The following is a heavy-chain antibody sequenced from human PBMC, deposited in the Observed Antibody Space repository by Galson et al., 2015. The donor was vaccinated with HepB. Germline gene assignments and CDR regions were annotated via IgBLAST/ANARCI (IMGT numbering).Heavy chain of an antibody. CDR3: ARVGWDYDFWSGYYGYYYYYYGMDV. Sequence: SLRLSCAASGFTFSSYAMHWVRQAPGKGLEWVAVISYDGSNKYYADSVKGRFTISRDNSKNTLYLQMNSLRAEDTAVYYCARVGWDYDFWSGYYGYYYYYYGMDVWGQGTTVTVSS. D-gene: IGHD3-3*01. J-gene: IGHJ6*02. CDR2: ISYDGSNK. CDR1: GFTFSSYA. V-gene: IGHV3-30*04.